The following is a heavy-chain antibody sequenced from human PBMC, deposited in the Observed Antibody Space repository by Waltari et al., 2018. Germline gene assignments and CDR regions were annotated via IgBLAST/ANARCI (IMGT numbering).Heavy chain of an antibody. CDR3: AKVTSGAVAFEY. Sequence: QVQLVQSGAEVKKPGASVKVSCKASAYSFTDYYMHWRRQAPGQGLEWMGWINPNNGGTDYAQNFQGRVTMTRDTSISTAYMELSRLTSDDTAVYYCAKVTSGAVAFEYWGQGTLVTVSS. J-gene: IGHJ4*02. D-gene: IGHD6-19*01. CDR2: INPNNGGT. CDR1: AYSFTDYY. V-gene: IGHV1-2*02.